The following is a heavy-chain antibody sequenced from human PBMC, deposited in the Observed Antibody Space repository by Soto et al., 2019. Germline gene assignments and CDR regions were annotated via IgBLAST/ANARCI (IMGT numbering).Heavy chain of an antibody. CDR2: IHYSGST. CDR3: ARDRTYNDFWSGYPNNWFDP. V-gene: IGHV4-59*01. CDR1: GGSINTYY. Sequence: PSYPLSLTCTVSGGSINTYYWSWLRQPPGKGLEWIGHIHYSGSTKYNPSLKSRVTISVDMSKNQFSLKLTSVTAADTAVYYCARDRTYNDFWSGYPNNWFDPWGQGILVTVSS. J-gene: IGHJ5*02. D-gene: IGHD3-3*01.